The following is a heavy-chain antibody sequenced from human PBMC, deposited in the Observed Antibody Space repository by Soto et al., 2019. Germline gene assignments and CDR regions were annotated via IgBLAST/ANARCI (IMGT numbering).Heavy chain of an antibody. V-gene: IGHV4-59*01. CDR2: ISYSGVT. CDR1: GDSISSEY. J-gene: IGHJ4*02. D-gene: IGHD6-13*01. CDR3: ARGGPSSKWLAY. Sequence: QAQLQESGPGLVKPSETLSLTCAVSGDSISSEYWGWIRQPPGKGLEWIGFISYSGVTTYIPSLKSRVTMSLDMSKNQFSLKVNSVTAADTAVYYCARGGPSSKWLAYWGQGTLVTVSS.